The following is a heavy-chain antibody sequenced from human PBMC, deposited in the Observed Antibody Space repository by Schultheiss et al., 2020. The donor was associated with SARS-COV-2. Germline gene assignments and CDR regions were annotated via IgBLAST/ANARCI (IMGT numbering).Heavy chain of an antibody. CDR1: GFTFSSYW. J-gene: IGHJ4*02. Sequence: GGSLRLSCAASGFTFSSYWMSWVRQAPGKGLEWVSSISSSSSYIYYADSVKGRFTISRDNAKNSLYLQMNSLRAEDTAVYYCARDGPGYSSSWYGDYFDYWGQGTLVTVSS. D-gene: IGHD6-13*01. CDR3: ARDGPGYSSSWYGDYFDY. V-gene: IGHV3-21*01. CDR2: ISSSSSYI.